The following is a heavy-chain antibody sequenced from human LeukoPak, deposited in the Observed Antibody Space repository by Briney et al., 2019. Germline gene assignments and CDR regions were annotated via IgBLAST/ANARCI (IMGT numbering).Heavy chain of an antibody. J-gene: IGHJ4*02. D-gene: IGHD1-7*01. CDR1: GGSISSGGYY. CDR3: AREEKNWNYQGY. Sequence: SETLSLTCTVSGGSISSGGYYWSWIRQHPGKGLEWIGYIYYSGSTYYDPSLKSRVTISVDTSKNQFSLKLSSVTAADTAVYYCAREEKNWNYQGYWGQGTLVTVSS. CDR2: IYYSGST. V-gene: IGHV4-31*03.